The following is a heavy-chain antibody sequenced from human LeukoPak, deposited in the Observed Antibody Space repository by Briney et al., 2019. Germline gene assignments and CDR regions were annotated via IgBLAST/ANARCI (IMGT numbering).Heavy chain of an antibody. Sequence: GGSLRLSCAASGFTFSSYWMSWVRQAPGRGLEWVANIKQDGSEKYYVDSVKGRFTISRDNAKNSLYLQMNSLRAEDTAVYYCARKYCSSTSCPLDYWGQGTLVTVSS. CDR1: GFTFSSYW. J-gene: IGHJ4*02. D-gene: IGHD2-2*01. CDR2: IKQDGSEK. V-gene: IGHV3-7*03. CDR3: ARKYCSSTSCPLDY.